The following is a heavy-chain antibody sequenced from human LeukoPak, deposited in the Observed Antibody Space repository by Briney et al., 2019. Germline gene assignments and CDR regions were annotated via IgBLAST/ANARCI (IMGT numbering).Heavy chain of an antibody. Sequence: SVKVSCKASGGTFISYAISWVRQAPGQGLEWMGRIIPILGIANYAQKFQGRVTITADKSTSTAYMELSSLRSEDTAVYYCATLGGLQYYDFWSGYPGYWGQGTLVTVSS. CDR2: IIPILGIA. CDR3: ATLGGLQYYDFWSGYPGY. CDR1: GGTFISYA. V-gene: IGHV1-69*04. D-gene: IGHD3-3*01. J-gene: IGHJ4*02.